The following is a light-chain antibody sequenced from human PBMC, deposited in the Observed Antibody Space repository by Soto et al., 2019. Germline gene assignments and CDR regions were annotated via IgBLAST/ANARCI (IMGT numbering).Light chain of an antibody. Sequence: QSALTQPRSVSGSPGQSVTISCTGTSSDVGGYNYVSWYQQHPGKAPKLMIYDVSKRPSGVPDRFSGSKSGNTASLTISGLQAEDEAGYYCCSYAGSYTLVFGTGTKLTVL. CDR1: SSDVGGYNY. J-gene: IGLJ1*01. CDR3: CSYAGSYTLV. V-gene: IGLV2-11*01. CDR2: DVS.